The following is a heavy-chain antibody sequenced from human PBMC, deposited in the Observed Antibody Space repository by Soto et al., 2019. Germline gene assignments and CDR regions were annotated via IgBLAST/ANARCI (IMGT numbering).Heavy chain of an antibody. CDR1: GVSISSGGYS. CDR2: IYSGTT. J-gene: IGHJ4*02. D-gene: IGHD2-15*01. V-gene: IGHV4-30-2*01. CDR3: AREDSGAFFDF. Sequence: SETLSLTCAVSGVSISSGGYSWSWIRQPPGKGLEWIGYIYSGTTHYNPSLKSRVTISMDRSKNQVSLSLKSVTAADTAVYYCAREDSGAFFDFWGQGTLVTVSS.